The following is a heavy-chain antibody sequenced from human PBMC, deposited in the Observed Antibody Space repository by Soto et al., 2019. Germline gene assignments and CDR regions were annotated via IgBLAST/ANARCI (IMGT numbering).Heavy chain of an antibody. J-gene: IGHJ6*02. CDR1: GYTFTRSG. Sequence: ASVKVSCKASGYTFTRSGISWVRQAPGQGLEWMGWISTYNGDTNYAQTFQGRVTMTTDTSTSTVHMEERSLRSDDTAVYYCAREGVAPYYYYGMDVWGQGTPVTVSS. CDR3: AREGVAPYYYYGMDV. D-gene: IGHD5-12*01. CDR2: ISTYNGDT. V-gene: IGHV1-18*01.